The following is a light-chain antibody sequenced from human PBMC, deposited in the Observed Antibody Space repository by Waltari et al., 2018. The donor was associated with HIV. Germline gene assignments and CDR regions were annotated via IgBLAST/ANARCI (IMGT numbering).Light chain of an antibody. V-gene: IGLV2-14*01. J-gene: IGLJ2*01. CDR3: ASFTSNYTLI. Sequence: QSTLTKPASVSGSPGQSITISCTGSTRDFGLYNFTSWYQQHPGGVPKVIIYEVFSRPSGISSRFSGSRSANTASLTISWLQPEDEADYYCASFTSNYTLIFGGGTKVTVL. CDR1: TRDFGLYNF. CDR2: EVF.